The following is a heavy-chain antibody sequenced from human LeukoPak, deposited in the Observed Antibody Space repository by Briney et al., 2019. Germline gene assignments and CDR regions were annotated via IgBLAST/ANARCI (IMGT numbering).Heavy chain of an antibody. CDR2: ISYDGSNK. Sequence: GGSLRLSCAASGFTFSSYGMHWVRQAPGKGLEWVAVISYDGSNKYYADSVKGRFTISRDNSKNTLYLQMNSLSAGDTALYYCATPVVDPPTWGQGTMVTVSS. CDR3: ATPVVDPPT. V-gene: IGHV3-30*03. J-gene: IGHJ3*01. CDR1: GFTFSSYG. D-gene: IGHD3-22*01.